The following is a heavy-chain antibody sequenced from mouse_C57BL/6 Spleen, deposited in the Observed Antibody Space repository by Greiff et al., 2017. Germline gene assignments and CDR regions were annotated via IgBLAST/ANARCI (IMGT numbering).Heavy chain of an antibody. CDR3: ARKDSYYKGTMDY. J-gene: IGHJ4*01. V-gene: IGHV1-82*01. Sequence: VQLQPSGPELVKPGASVKISCKASGYAFSSSWMNWVKQRPGKGLEWIGRIYPGDGDTNYNGKFKGKATLTADKSSCTAYMQLSSLTSEDSAVYFCARKDSYYKGTMDYWGQGTSVTVSS. CDR1: GYAFSSSW. CDR2: IYPGDGDT. D-gene: IGHD2-12*01.